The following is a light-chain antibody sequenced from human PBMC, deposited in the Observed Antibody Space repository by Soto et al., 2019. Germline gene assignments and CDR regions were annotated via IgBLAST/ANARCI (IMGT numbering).Light chain of an antibody. CDR3: QQYGSYSLTWT. Sequence: DIQMTQSPSTLSASVGDRVTITCRASQSISTWLAWYQQKPGKAPKLLIYDASSLRSGVPSRFSGSGSGTELTLTISSLQPDDFATYYCQQYGSYSLTWTFGQGTKVEIK. CDR1: QSISTW. CDR2: DAS. J-gene: IGKJ1*01. V-gene: IGKV1-5*01.